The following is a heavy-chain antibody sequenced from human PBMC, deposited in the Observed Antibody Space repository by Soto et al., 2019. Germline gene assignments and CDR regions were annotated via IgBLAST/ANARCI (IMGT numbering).Heavy chain of an antibody. D-gene: IGHD3-9*01. CDR1: GYTFTSYD. CDR3: ARGSRGSYDILTGFTDDAFDI. V-gene: IGHV1-8*01. Sequence: ASVKVSCKASGYTFTSYDINWVRQATGQGLEWMGWMNPNSGNTGYAQKFQGRVTMTRNTSISTAYMELSSLRSEDTAVYYCARGSRGSYDILTGFTDDAFDIWGQGTMVTVSS. J-gene: IGHJ3*02. CDR2: MNPNSGNT.